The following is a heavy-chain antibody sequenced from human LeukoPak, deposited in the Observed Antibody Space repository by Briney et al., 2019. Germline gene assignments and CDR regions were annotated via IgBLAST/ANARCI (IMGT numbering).Heavy chain of an antibody. J-gene: IGHJ4*02. D-gene: IGHD6-13*01. V-gene: IGHV3-48*03. CDR3: TSQQQLLTYFDS. CDR1: GFTFSSYE. Sequence: GRSLRLSCAASGFTFSSYEMNWVRQAPGKGLEWVSYISSSGSTIYYADSVKGRFTISRDNAKNSLYLQMNSLKIEDTAVYYCTSQQQLLTYFDSWGQGTLVTVSS. CDR2: ISSSGSTI.